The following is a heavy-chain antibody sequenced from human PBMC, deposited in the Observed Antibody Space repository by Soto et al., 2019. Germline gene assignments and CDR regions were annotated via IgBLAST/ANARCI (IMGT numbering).Heavy chain of an antibody. V-gene: IGHV3-21*01. D-gene: IGHD2-8*01. CDR2: ISSSSSYI. CDR3: ARVSLMEMVYADAYYYGMDV. J-gene: IGHJ6*02. CDR1: GSTFSSYS. Sequence: PGGSLRLSCAASGSTFSSYSMNWVRQAPGKGLEWVSSISSSSSYIYYADSVKGRFTISRDNAKNSLYLQMNSLRAEDTAVYYCARVSLMEMVYADAYYYGMDVWGQGTRVTVAS.